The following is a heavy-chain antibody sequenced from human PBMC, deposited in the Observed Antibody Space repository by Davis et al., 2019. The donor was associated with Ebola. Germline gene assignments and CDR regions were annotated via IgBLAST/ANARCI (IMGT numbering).Heavy chain of an antibody. D-gene: IGHD4-23*01. CDR3: ARENRRSGVTHLYYYGMDV. V-gene: IGHV1-69*13. CDR2: IIPIFGTA. J-gene: IGHJ6*02. Sequence: SVKVSCKASGGTFSSYAISWVRQAPGQGLEWMGGIIPIFGTANYAQKFQGRVTITADESASTAYMELSSLRSDDTAVYYCARENRRSGVTHLYYYGMDVWGQGTTVTVSS. CDR1: GGTFSSYA.